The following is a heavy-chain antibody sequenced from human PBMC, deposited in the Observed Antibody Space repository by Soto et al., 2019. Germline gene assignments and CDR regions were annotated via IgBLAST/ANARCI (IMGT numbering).Heavy chain of an antibody. CDR3: ARDHGIAAAGYYFDC. CDR2: ISANIGST. J-gene: IGHJ4*02. D-gene: IGHD6-13*01. Sequence: ASVKVSCKASGYTFTSYGISWVRQAPGQGLEWMGIISANIGSTNYAQKFQGRVTMTRDTSTSTVYMELSSLRSEDTAVYYCARDHGIAAAGYYFDCWGQGTLVTVSS. CDR1: GYTFTSYG. V-gene: IGHV1-18*01.